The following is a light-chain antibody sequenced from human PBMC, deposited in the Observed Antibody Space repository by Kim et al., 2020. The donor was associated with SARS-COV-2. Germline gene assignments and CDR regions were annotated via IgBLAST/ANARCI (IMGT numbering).Light chain of an antibody. CDR3: MQAIQIPRT. J-gene: IGKJ1*01. CDR1: QSLLNSNGYNY. Sequence: DIVMTPSPLSLPVTPGEPASISCRSSQSLLNSNGYNYLDWYLQKPGQSPQLLIYLGSNRASGVPDRFSGSGSGTDFTLKISRMEAEDVGVDYCMQAIQIPRTVGQGTKGDIK. CDR2: LGS. V-gene: IGKV2-28*01.